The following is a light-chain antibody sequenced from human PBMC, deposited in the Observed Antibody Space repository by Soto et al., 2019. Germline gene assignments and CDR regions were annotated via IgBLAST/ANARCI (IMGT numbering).Light chain of an antibody. J-gene: IGKJ1*01. CDR1: QSVSSSY. CDR3: HQYGSSPPT. Sequence: EIVLTQSPGTLSLSPGERATLSCRASQSVSSSYLAWYQQKPGQAPRLLIYGASSRATGIPDRFSGSGSGTDFTLTISRLEPEDFAAYYCHQYGSSPPTFGQGTKV. CDR2: GAS. V-gene: IGKV3-20*01.